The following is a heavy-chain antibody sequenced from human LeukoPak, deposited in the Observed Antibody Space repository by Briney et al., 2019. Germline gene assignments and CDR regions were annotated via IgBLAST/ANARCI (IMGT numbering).Heavy chain of an antibody. CDR3: ARRRPTRSSGWSYYFDY. J-gene: IGHJ4*02. D-gene: IGHD6-19*01. Sequence: SETLSLTCTVSGGSISSSSYYWGWIRQPPGKGLEWIGSIYYSGSTYYNPSLKSRVTISVDTSKNQFSLKLSSVTAADTAVYYCARRRPTRSSGWSYYFDYWGQGTLVTVSS. CDR2: IYYSGST. CDR1: GGSISSSSYY. V-gene: IGHV4-39*01.